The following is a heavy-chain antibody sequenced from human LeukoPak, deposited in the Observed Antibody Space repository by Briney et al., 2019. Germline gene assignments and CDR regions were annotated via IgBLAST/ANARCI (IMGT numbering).Heavy chain of an antibody. D-gene: IGHD1-20*01. J-gene: IGHJ4*02. Sequence: PGGSLRLSCAASGFTFSIYAMHWVRQAPGKGLEWVAVTSYDGNNDYYADSVKGRFTISRDNSNNTLYLQMNSLRPEDTAVYYCATDGITGTRGFDYWGQGTLVTVSS. CDR2: TSYDGNND. CDR1: GFTFSIYA. CDR3: ATDGITGTRGFDY. V-gene: IGHV3-30-3*01.